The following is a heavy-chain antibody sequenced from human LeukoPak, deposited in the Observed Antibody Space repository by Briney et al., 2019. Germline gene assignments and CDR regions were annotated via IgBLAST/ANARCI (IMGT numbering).Heavy chain of an antibody. J-gene: IGHJ4*02. V-gene: IGHV4-61*01. CDR3: ARSIAVAGNFDY. CDR2: IYYSGST. CDR1: GGSFSSGSYY. D-gene: IGHD6-19*01. Sequence: PSETLSLTCTVSGGSFSSGSYYWSWVRQPPGTGLEWIGYIYYSGSTNYNPSLKSRVTISVDTSKNQFSLKLSSVTAADTAVYYCARSIAVAGNFDYWGQGTLVTVSS.